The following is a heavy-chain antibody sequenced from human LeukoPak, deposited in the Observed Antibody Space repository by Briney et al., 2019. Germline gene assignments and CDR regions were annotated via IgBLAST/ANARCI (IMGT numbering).Heavy chain of an antibody. CDR2: ISGSGGST. CDR3: AKGGSGWYVGLFDY. J-gene: IGHJ4*02. CDR1: GFTFSSSA. Sequence: PAGSLRLSCAASGFTFSSSAMSWVRQAPGKGLECVSVISGSGGSTYYADSVKGRFTISRDNSKSTLYLQMNSLRAEDTAVYYCAKGGSGWYVGLFDYWGQGTLVTVSS. V-gene: IGHV3-23*01. D-gene: IGHD6-19*01.